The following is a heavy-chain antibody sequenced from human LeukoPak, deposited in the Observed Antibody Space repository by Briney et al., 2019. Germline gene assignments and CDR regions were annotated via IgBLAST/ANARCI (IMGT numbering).Heavy chain of an antibody. D-gene: IGHD3-22*01. CDR3: ARDYYDSSGYYYFDY. J-gene: IGHJ4*02. CDR1: GFTFSSYW. V-gene: IGHV3-74*01. Sequence: PGGSLRLSCAASGFTFSSYWMHWVRQVPGKGLVWVSRINSGGSSTSHADSVKGRFTISRDNAKNTLYLQMNSLRAEDTAVYYCARDYYDSSGYYYFDYWGQGTLVTVSS. CDR2: INSGGSST.